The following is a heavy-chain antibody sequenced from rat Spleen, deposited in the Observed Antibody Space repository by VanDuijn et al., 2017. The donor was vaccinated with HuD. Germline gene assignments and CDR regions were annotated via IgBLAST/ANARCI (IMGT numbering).Heavy chain of an antibody. J-gene: IGHJ3*01. D-gene: IGHD1-11*01. CDR3: AKDRDGGYAFAY. Sequence: EVQLVESGGGLVQPGRSLKLSCAASGFTFSDYYMDWVRQAPTKGLEWVASISYDGGSSYYRDSVKGRFTISRDNAENTVYLQMNSLRSEDTATYYCAKDRDGGYAFAYWGQGTLVTVSS. CDR1: GFTFSDYY. CDR2: ISYDGGSS. V-gene: IGHV5-20*01.